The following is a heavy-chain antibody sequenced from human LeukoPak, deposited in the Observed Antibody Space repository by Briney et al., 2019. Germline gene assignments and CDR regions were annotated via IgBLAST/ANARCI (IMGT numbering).Heavy chain of an antibody. Sequence: PGGSLRLSCAASGFTFSSYALSWVRQAPGKGLEWVSAISGSGGSTYYADSVKGRFTISRDNSKNTLYQQMNSLRAEDTAVYYCAKGNGGYSYSDYWGQGTLVTVSS. D-gene: IGHD5-18*01. J-gene: IGHJ4*02. V-gene: IGHV3-23*01. CDR3: AKGNGGYSYSDY. CDR2: ISGSGGST. CDR1: GFTFSSYA.